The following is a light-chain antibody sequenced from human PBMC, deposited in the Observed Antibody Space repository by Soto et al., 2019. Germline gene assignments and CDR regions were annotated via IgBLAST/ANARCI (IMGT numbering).Light chain of an antibody. CDR1: QSVSSSY. J-gene: IGKJ1*01. Sequence: VVFAESRGALSLARGERATLSWRASQSVSSSYLAWYQQRPGQSPRLLIYDASRRATGIPDRFTGSGFGTDFTLTISRLAPEDLAVYYCQQYGGSPRTFFQGTKVDVK. CDR3: QQYGGSPRT. CDR2: DAS. V-gene: IGKV3-20*01.